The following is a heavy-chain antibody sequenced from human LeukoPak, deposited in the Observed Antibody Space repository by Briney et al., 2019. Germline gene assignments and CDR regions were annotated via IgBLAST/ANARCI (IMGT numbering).Heavy chain of an antibody. V-gene: IGHV1-18*01. CDR3: AREPSSGSYTLPDAFDI. J-gene: IGHJ3*02. CDR2: ISAYNGNT. CDR1: GYTFTSYG. Sequence: GASVKVSCKASGYTFTSYGISWVRQAPGQGLEWMGWISAYNGNTSYAQKLQGRVTMTTDTSTSTAYMELRSLRSDDTAVYYCAREPSSGSYTLPDAFDIWGQGTMVTVSS. D-gene: IGHD3-10*01.